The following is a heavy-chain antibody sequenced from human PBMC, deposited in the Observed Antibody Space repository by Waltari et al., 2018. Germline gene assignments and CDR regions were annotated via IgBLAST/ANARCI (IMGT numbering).Heavy chain of an antibody. J-gene: IGHJ6*03. V-gene: IGHV1-69-2*01. CDR1: GSTFTDYS. CDR2: LDPENGKT. D-gene: IGHD3-10*01. Sequence: EVQLLQSGADVKKPGATVKISCKASGSTFTDYSIHRVQQTPGKGFEWMGRLDPENGKTIFSEKFQGRLTISADTSTDTAHMQLSSLRSEDTAVYYCARGLARGIHPYYYMDVWGQGTTVTVSS. CDR3: ARGLARGIHPYYYMDV.